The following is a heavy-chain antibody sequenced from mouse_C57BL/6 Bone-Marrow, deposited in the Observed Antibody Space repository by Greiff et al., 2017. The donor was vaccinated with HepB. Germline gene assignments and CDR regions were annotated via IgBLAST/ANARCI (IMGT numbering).Heavy chain of an antibody. Sequence: VQLKESGPGLVKPSQSLSLTCSVTGYSITSGYYWNWIRQFPGNKLEWMGYISYDGSNNYNPSLKNRISITRDTSKNQFFLKLNSVTTEDTATYYCARAPYYSYYYAMDYWGQGTSVTVSS. D-gene: IGHD2-12*01. CDR2: ISYDGSN. V-gene: IGHV3-6*01. CDR3: ARAPYYSYYYAMDY. J-gene: IGHJ4*01. CDR1: GYSITSGYY.